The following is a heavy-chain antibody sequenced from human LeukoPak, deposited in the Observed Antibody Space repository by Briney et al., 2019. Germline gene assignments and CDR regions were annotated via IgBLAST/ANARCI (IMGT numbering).Heavy chain of an antibody. J-gene: IGHJ4*02. CDR1: GFTVSSNY. D-gene: IGHD4-17*01. V-gene: IGHV3-30-3*01. Sequence: GGSLRLSCAASGFTVSSNYMSWVRQTPGKGLEWVAASSYDGGNNYYADSVKGRFTISRDNSQQTMYLQMSSLRAEDTAVYYCARDLTGGDFYFDYWGQGTLVTVSS. CDR3: ARDLTGGDFYFDY. CDR2: SSYDGGNN.